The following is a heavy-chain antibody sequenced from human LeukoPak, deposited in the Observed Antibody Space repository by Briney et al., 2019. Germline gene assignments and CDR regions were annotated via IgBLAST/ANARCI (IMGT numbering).Heavy chain of an antibody. J-gene: IGHJ3*02. V-gene: IGHV1-2*02. CDR3: ASTVGATTTLAFDI. CDR1: GYTFTGYY. Sequence: ASVKVSCKASGYTFTGYYMHWVRQAPGQGLEWMGWINPNSGGTNYAQKFQGRVTMTRDTSISTAYMELSRLRSDDTAVYYCASTVGATTTLAFDIWGQGTMVTVSS. CDR2: INPNSGGT. D-gene: IGHD1-26*01.